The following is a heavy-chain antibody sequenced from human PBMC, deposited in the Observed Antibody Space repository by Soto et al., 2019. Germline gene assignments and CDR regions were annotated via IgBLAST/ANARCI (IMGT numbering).Heavy chain of an antibody. J-gene: IGHJ4*02. V-gene: IGHV4-38-2*01. D-gene: IGHD6-19*01. CDR2: VHHSGST. Sequence: PSETLSLTCVVSGFSISGGYYWGWIRQPPGEGLEWIASVHHSGSTYYNPSLKSPVTISVDTSKNQFSLRLSSVTAADTAVYYCARGDRYSSGDIDYWGQGIQVTVSS. CDR3: ARGDRYSSGDIDY. CDR1: GFSISGGYY.